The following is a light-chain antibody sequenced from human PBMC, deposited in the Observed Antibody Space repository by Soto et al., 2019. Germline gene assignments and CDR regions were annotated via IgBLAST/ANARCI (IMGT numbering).Light chain of an antibody. J-gene: IGLJ2*01. Sequence: QSVLTQPPSVSAAPGQKVTISCSGSSSNIGSNYVSWYQQLPGTAPKLLIYENNKRPSGIPDRFSGSKSGTSATLGITGPQTGDEADYYCGTWDSSLSGVVFGGGTKLTVL. CDR2: ENN. CDR3: GTWDSSLSGVV. V-gene: IGLV1-51*02. CDR1: SSNIGSNY.